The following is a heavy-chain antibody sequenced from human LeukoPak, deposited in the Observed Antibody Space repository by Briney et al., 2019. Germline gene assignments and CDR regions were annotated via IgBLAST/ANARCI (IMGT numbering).Heavy chain of an antibody. J-gene: IGHJ6*03. V-gene: IGHV4-30-2*01. CDR1: GGSIGSGGYY. Sequence: SQTLSLTCTVSGGSIGSGGYYWSWIRQPPGKGLEWIGYIYHSGSTYYNPSLKSRVTISVDRSKNQFSLKLSSVTAADTAVYYCARDLRFPYYYMDVWGKGTTVTVSS. D-gene: IGHD5/OR15-5a*01. CDR3: ARDLRFPYYYMDV. CDR2: IYHSGST.